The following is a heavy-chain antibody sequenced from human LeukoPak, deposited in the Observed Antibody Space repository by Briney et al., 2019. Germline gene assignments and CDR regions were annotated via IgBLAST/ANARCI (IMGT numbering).Heavy chain of an antibody. CDR1: GGSISSSSYY. CDR2: IYYSGST. V-gene: IGHV4-39*01. J-gene: IGHJ4*02. Sequence: SETLSLTCTVSGGSISSSSYYWGWIRQPPGKGLEWIGSIYYSGSTYYNPSLKSRVTISVDTSKNQFSLKLSSVTAADTAVYYCARLRRNCSGGSCYSANYWGQGTLVTVSS. D-gene: IGHD2-15*01. CDR3: ARLRRNCSGGSCYSANY.